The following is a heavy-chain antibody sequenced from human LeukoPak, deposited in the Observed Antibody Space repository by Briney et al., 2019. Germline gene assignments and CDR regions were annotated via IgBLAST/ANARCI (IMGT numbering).Heavy chain of an antibody. CDR3: ARDSYYGGTQDY. V-gene: IGHV3-48*03. CDR2: ISTSGGTI. D-gene: IGHD4-23*01. Sequence: GGSLRLSCAASGFTFSSYEMNWVRQAPGKGLEWVSYISTSGGTIYYADSVKGRFTISRDNAKNSLYLQMNSLRAEDTAVYYCARDSYYGGTQDYWGQGTLVTVSS. J-gene: IGHJ4*02. CDR1: GFTFSSYE.